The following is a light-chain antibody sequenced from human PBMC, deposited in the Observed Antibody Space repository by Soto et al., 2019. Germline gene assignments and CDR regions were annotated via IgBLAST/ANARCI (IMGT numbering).Light chain of an antibody. CDR2: SNN. CDR1: SSNIGVNT. CDR3: ASWDDSLNGVV. Sequence: QAVVTQPPSASGTPGQGVTISCSGSSSNIGVNTVNWYQQLPGTAPKLLIYSNNLRPSGVPDRFSGSKSGTSASLAISGLQSEDEADYHCASWDDSLNGVVFGGGTKPTVL. J-gene: IGLJ2*01. V-gene: IGLV1-44*01.